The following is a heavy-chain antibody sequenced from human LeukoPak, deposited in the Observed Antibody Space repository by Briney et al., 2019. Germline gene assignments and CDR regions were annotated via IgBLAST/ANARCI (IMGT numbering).Heavy chain of an antibody. J-gene: IGHJ5*02. Sequence: SETLSLTCTVSGGSISTYFWSWIRQPPGKGLEWIGYIYYSGATNYNPSLKSRATISVDTSKNQFSLKLSSVTAADTAMYYCARSRGYYDFWSPWGQGTLVTVSS. CDR3: ARSRGYYDFWSP. D-gene: IGHD3-3*01. V-gene: IGHV4-59*01. CDR1: GGSISTYF. CDR2: IYYSGAT.